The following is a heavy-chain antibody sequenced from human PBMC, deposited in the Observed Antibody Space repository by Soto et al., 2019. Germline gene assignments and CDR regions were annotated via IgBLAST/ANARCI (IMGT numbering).Heavy chain of an antibody. D-gene: IGHD4-17*01. CDR2: INPSGGST. CDR1: GYTFTSCY. Sequence: ASVKVSCKASGYTFTSCYMHWVRQAPGQGLEWMGIINPSGGSTSYAQKFQGRVTMTRDTSTSTVYMELSSLRSEDTAVYYCARDSEHGDYYYGMDVWGQGTTVTVSS. V-gene: IGHV1-46*01. CDR3: ARDSEHGDYYYGMDV. J-gene: IGHJ6*02.